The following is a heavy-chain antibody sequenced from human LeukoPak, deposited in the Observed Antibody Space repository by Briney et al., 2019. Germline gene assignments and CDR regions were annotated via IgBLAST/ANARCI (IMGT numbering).Heavy chain of an antibody. D-gene: IGHD6-19*01. CDR3: ASTWYSSGWYGD. V-gene: IGHV4-59*01. Sequence: KPSETLSLTCTVSGGSISSYYWSWIRQPPGKGLEGIGYIYYSGSTNYNPSLKSRVTISVDTSKNQFSLKLSSVTAADTAVYYCASTWYSSGWYGDWGQGTLVTASS. J-gene: IGHJ4*02. CDR2: IYYSGST. CDR1: GGSISSYY.